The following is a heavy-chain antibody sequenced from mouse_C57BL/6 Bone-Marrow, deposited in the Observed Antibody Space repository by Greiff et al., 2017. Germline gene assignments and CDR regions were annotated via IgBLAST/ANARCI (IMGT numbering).Heavy chain of an antibody. CDR1: GYSLTSFGMG. CDR3: AGIEDYYSSNSYYDAMDY. J-gene: IGHJ4*01. CDR2: IWWDDDK. Sequence: QVTLKVSGPGILQPSQTLSLTCSFSGYSLTSFGMGVGRIRQPSGKGLEWLAHIWWDDDKYYNPALKSRPSISKATSKHQVILKIANVDTADTATYYSAGIEDYYSSNSYYDAMDYWGQGTSVTVSS. D-gene: IGHD1-1*01. V-gene: IGHV8-8*01.